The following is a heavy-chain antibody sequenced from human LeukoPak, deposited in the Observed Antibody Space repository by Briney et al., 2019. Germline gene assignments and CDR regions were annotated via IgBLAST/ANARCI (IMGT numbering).Heavy chain of an antibody. D-gene: IGHD3-22*01. Sequence: GGSLRLSCAASGFTFDDYGMSWVRQGPGKGLEWVSGINWNGGSTGYADSVKGRFTISRDNAKNSLYLQMNSLRAEDTAVYYCARDRIYYDSSGYDYWGQGTLVTVSS. CDR1: GFTFDDYG. CDR2: INWNGGST. V-gene: IGHV3-20*04. CDR3: ARDRIYYDSSGYDY. J-gene: IGHJ4*02.